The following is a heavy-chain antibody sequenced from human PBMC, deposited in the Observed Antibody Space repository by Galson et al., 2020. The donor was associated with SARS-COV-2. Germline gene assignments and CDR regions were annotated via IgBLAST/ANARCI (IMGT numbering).Heavy chain of an antibody. CDR1: GFSFNNYP. Sequence: GGSLRLSCVASGFSFNNYPMNWVRQAPGKGLEWVSIIGGIVGGSSYADSVKGRFTISRDNSRNTLYLQMNSLRADDTAVYYCAKGGGRGYGDNCFDPWGQGTLVTVSS. D-gene: IGHD3-22*01. V-gene: IGHV3-23*01. J-gene: IGHJ5*02. CDR2: IGGIVGGS. CDR3: AKGGGRGYGDNCFDP.